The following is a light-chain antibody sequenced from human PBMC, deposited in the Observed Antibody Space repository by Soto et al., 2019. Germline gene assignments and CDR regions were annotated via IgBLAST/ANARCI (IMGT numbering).Light chain of an antibody. CDR3: QHYNNYLAWT. CDR1: QSVSNK. J-gene: IGKJ1*01. CDR2: NAS. Sequence: EIVMTQSPATLTVSPGERATLFCRASQSVSNKLAWYQQKPGQAPRLLIFNASTRATGIPARFSGSGSGTELTLTISSLQSADFAVYYCQHYNNYLAWTFGQGTKVEIK. V-gene: IGKV3-15*01.